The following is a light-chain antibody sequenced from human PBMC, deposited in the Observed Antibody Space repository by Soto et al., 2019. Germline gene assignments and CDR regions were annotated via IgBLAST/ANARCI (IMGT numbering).Light chain of an antibody. CDR3: CSYAGSHSWV. J-gene: IGLJ3*02. Sequence: QSVLTQPRSVSGSPGQSVTISCTGTSSDVGGYNYVSWYQQHPGKAPKLMIFDVSKWPSGVPDRFSGSKSGNTASLTISGLEAEDAADYYCCSYAGSHSWVFGGGTKLTVL. CDR2: DVS. CDR1: SSDVGGYNY. V-gene: IGLV2-11*01.